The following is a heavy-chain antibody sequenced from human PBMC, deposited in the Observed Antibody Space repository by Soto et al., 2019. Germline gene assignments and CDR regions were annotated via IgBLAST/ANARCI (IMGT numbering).Heavy chain of an antibody. CDR3: ATSHWYEP. CDR2: IYYSGST. V-gene: IGHV4-39*01. Sequence: SDTLSLTCTVTGDSISSRGYYWGWIRQAPGKGLEWIGTIYYSGSTYYTPSLKSRVTISVDTSKNQFSLKLSSVTAADTAVYYCATSHWYEPWGHGTRVTVPS. D-gene: IGHD2-2*01. CDR1: GDSISSRGYY. J-gene: IGHJ5*02.